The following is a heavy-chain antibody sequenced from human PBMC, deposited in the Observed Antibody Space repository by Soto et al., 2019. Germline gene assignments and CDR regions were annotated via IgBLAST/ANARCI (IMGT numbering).Heavy chain of an antibody. CDR1: GGSISSYY. Sequence: SLTCTVSGGSISSYYWSGIRQPPGKGLEWIGYIYYSGSTNYNPSLKSRVTISVDTSKNQFSLKLSSVTAADTAVYYCARRYGGNPDYWGQGTLVTVSS. D-gene: IGHD1-26*01. CDR3: ARRYGGNPDY. J-gene: IGHJ4*02. CDR2: IYYSGST. V-gene: IGHV4-59*08.